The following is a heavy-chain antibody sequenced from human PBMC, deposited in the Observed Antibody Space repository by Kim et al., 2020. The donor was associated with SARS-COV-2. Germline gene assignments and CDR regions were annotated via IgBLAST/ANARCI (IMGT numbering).Heavy chain of an antibody. CDR3: ASLGPLYSYGYGEGMDV. J-gene: IGHJ6*02. V-gene: IGHV5-10-1*01. CDR1: GYSFTSYW. D-gene: IGHD5-18*01. Sequence: GESLKISCKGSGYSFTSYWISWVRQMPGKGLEWMGRIDPSDSYTNYSPSFQGHVTISADKSIRTAYLQWSSLKASDTAMYYCASLGPLYSYGYGEGMDVWGQGTTVTVSS. CDR2: IDPSDSYT.